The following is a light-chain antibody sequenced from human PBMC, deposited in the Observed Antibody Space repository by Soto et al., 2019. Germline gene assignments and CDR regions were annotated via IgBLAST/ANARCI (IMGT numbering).Light chain of an antibody. Sequence: QSALTQPPSASGTPGQRVTISCSGSRSNIGSNTVNWYQQLPGTAPKLLIYSNNQRPSGVPDRFSGSKSGTSASLAISGLQSDDEADYYCAAWDDSLNGYVFGTGTKV. CDR1: RSNIGSNT. J-gene: IGLJ1*01. V-gene: IGLV1-44*01. CDR3: AAWDDSLNGYV. CDR2: SNN.